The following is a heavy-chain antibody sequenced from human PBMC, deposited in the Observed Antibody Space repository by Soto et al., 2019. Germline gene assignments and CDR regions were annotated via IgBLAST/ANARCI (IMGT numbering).Heavy chain of an antibody. D-gene: IGHD4-17*01. J-gene: IGHJ4*02. CDR1: GFTFSSYA. CDR2: ISYDGSNK. V-gene: IGHV3-30-3*01. CDR3: ARGSRHSGDYAPSFDY. Sequence: QGQLVESGGGVVQPGRSLRLSCAASGFTFSSYAMHWVRQAPGKGLEWVAVISYDGSNKYYADSVKGRFTISRDNSKNTLYLQMISLRAEDTAVYYCARGSRHSGDYAPSFDYWGQGTLVTFSS.